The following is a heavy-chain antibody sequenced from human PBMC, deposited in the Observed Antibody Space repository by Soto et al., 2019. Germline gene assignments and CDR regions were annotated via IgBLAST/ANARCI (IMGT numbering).Heavy chain of an antibody. Sequence: ASVKVSCKASGYTFTGYYMHWVRQAPGQGLEWMGWINPNSGGTNYAQKFQGRVTITADESTSTAYMELSSLRSEDTAVYYCARATAPIAATTNHYYYYGMDVWGQGTTVTVSS. J-gene: IGHJ6*02. V-gene: IGHV1-2*02. CDR2: INPNSGGT. CDR3: ARATAPIAATTNHYYYYGMDV. D-gene: IGHD1-26*01. CDR1: GYTFTGYY.